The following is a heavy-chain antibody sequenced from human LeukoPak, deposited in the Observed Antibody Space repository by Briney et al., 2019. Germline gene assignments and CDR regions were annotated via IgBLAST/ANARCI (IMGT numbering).Heavy chain of an antibody. V-gene: IGHV1-18*01. D-gene: IGHD4-17*01. CDR3: ARSDYEGAY. Sequence: EWMGWISAYNGNTNYAQKLQGRVTMTTDTSTSTAYMELRSLRSDDTAVYYCARSDYEGAYWGQGTLVTVSS. CDR2: ISAYNGNT. J-gene: IGHJ4*02.